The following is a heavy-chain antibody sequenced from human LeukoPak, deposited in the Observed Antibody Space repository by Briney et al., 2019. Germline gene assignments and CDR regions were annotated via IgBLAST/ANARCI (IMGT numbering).Heavy chain of an antibody. CDR3: ARDGSNLRHAFDY. CDR2: IYYSGST. CDR1: GGSISSYY. V-gene: IGHV4-59*12. J-gene: IGHJ4*02. D-gene: IGHD4-11*01. Sequence: SETLSLTCSVSGGSISSYYWSWIRQPPGKGLEWIGYIYYSGSTNYNPSLKSRVTISVDTSKNQFSLKLSSVTAADTAVYYCARDGSNLRHAFDYWGQGTLVTVSS.